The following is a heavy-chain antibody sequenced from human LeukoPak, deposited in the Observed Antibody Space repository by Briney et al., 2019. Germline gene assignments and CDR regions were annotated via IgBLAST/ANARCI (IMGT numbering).Heavy chain of an antibody. CDR3: AKALDCSSTSCRRGLYYYYGMDV. CDR2: ISYDGSNK. J-gene: IGHJ6*02. D-gene: IGHD2-2*01. Sequence: GGSLRLSCAASGFSFSNYGMNWVRQAPGKGLEWVAVISYDGSNKFYADSVKGRFTISRDNSKNTLYLQMNSLRAEDTAVYSCAKALDCSSTSCRRGLYYYYGMDVWGQGTTVTVSS. V-gene: IGHV3-30*18. CDR1: GFSFSNYG.